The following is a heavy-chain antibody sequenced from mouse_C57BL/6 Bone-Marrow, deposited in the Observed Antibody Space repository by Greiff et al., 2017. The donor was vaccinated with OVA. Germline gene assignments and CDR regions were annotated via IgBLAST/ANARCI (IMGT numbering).Heavy chain of an antibody. CDR1: GYAFTNYL. D-gene: IGHD2-1*01. V-gene: IGHV1-54*01. CDR2: INPGSGGT. Sequence: VQLQQSGAELVRPGTSVKVSCKASGYAFTNYLIEWVKQRPGQGLEWIGVINPGSGGTNYNEKFKGKATLTADKSSSTAYMQLSSLTSEDSAVYFCARPIYYGNYGFAYWGQGTLVTVSA. CDR3: ARPIYYGNYGFAY. J-gene: IGHJ3*01.